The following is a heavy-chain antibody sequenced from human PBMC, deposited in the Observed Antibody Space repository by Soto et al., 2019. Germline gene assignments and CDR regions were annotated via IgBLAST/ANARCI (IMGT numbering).Heavy chain of an antibody. Sequence: VQLVESGGGVVQPGRSLRLSCAASGFTFSSYSMNWVRQAPGKGLEWVSYISSSSSTIYYADSVKGRFTISRDNAKNSLYLQMNSLRDEDTAVYYCAREEGIAAAGTVHYYYGMDVWGQGTTVTVSS. CDR3: AREEGIAAAGTVHYYYGMDV. CDR2: ISSSSSTI. D-gene: IGHD6-13*01. V-gene: IGHV3-48*02. J-gene: IGHJ6*02. CDR1: GFTFSSYS.